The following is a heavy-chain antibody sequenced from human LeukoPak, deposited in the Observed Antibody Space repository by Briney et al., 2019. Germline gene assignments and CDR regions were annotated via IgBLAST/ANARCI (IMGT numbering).Heavy chain of an antibody. CDR2: INWNGGST. J-gene: IGHJ6*03. CDR1: GFTFDDYG. D-gene: IGHD1-26*01. Sequence: SGGSLRLPCAASGFTFDDYGMSWVRQAPGKGLEWVSGINWNGGSTGYADSVKGRFTISRDNAKNSLYLQMNSLRAEDTAVYYCARDPYNGSYGDDYYYYMDVWGKGTTVTISS. V-gene: IGHV3-20*04. CDR3: ARDPYNGSYGDDYYYYMDV.